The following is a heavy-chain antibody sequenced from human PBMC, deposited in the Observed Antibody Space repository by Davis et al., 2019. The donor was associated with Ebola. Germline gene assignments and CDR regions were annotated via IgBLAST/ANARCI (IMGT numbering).Heavy chain of an antibody. CDR3: AKDRVGYYDFWSGPAPDDY. D-gene: IGHD3-3*01. J-gene: IGHJ4*02. CDR2: IKQDGSEK. Sequence: GESLKISCAASGFTFSSYWMSWVRQAPGKGLEWVANIKQDGSEKYYVDSVKGRFTISRDDAKNSLYLQMNSLRAEDTAVYYCAKDRVGYYDFWSGPAPDDYWGQGTLVTVSS. CDR1: GFTFSSYW. V-gene: IGHV3-7*03.